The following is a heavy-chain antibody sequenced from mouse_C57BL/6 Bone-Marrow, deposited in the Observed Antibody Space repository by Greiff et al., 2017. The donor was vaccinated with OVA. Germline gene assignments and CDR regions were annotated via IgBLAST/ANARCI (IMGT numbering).Heavy chain of an antibody. D-gene: IGHD1-1*01. CDR3: ATLYGSPFDY. V-gene: IGHV1-63*01. CDR1: GYTFTNYW. J-gene: IGHJ2*01. Sequence: QVQLKESGAELVRPGTSVKMSCKASGYTFTNYWIGWAKQRPGHGLEWIGDIYPGGGYTNYNEKFKGKATLTADKSSSTAYMQFSSLTSEDSAIYYCATLYGSPFDYWGQGTTLTVSS. CDR2: IYPGGGYT.